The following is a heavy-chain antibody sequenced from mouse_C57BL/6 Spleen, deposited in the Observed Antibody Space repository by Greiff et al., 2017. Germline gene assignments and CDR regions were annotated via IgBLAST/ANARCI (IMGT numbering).Heavy chain of an antibody. V-gene: IGHV1-50*01. CDR1: GYTFTSYW. D-gene: IGHD1-1*02. Sequence: QVQLQQPGAELVKPGASVKLSCKASGYTFTSYWMQWVKQRPGQGLEWIGEIDPSDSYTNYNQKFKGKATLTVDTSSSTAYMRLSSLTSEDSAVYYCARGELSPYYFDYWGQGTTLTVSS. J-gene: IGHJ2*01. CDR2: IDPSDSYT. CDR3: ARGELSPYYFDY.